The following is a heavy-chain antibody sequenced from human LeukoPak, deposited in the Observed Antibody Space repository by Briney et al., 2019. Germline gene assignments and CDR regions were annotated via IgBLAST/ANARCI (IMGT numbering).Heavy chain of an antibody. CDR3: AKVGRSGYDNTAYFDY. V-gene: IGHV3-23*01. D-gene: IGHD5-12*01. CDR1: GFTFSSYA. Sequence: GGSLRLSCAASGFTFSSYAMSWVRQAPGKGLEWVSAISGSGGSTYYADSVKGRFTISRDNSKSTLYLQMNSLRAEDTAVYYCAKVGRSGYDNTAYFDYWGQGTLVTVSS. CDR2: ISGSGGST. J-gene: IGHJ4*02.